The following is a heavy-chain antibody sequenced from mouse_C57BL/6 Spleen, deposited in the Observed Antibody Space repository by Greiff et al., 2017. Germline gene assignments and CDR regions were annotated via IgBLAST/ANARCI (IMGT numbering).Heavy chain of an antibody. Sequence: VQLQQSGAELVKPGASVKLSCTASGFNIKDYYMHWVKQRTEQGLEWIGRIDPEDGETKYATKFQGKATITADTSSNTAYLQLSSLTSEDTAVYYCARSHYGSSYGRAMDYWGQGTSVTVSS. CDR1: GFNIKDYY. CDR3: ARSHYGSSYGRAMDY. CDR2: IDPEDGET. V-gene: IGHV14-2*01. J-gene: IGHJ4*01. D-gene: IGHD1-1*01.